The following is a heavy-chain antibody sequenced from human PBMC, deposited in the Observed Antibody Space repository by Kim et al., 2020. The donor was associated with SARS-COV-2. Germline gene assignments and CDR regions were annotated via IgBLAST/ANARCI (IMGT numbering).Heavy chain of an antibody. CDR2: ISSSSSYI. V-gene: IGHV3-21*01. Sequence: GGSLRLSCAASGFTFSSYSMNWVRQAPGKGLEWVSSISSSSSYIYYADSVKGRFTISRDNAKNSLYLQMNSLRAEDTAVYYCAREIAAAGTGDYWGQGTLVTVSS. D-gene: IGHD6-13*01. CDR3: AREIAAAGTGDY. J-gene: IGHJ4*02. CDR1: GFTFSSYS.